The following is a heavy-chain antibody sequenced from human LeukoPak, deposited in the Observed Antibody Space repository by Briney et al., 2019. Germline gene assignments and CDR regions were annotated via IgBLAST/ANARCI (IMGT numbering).Heavy chain of an antibody. D-gene: IGHD6-19*01. CDR2: IFPSGGRT. Sequence: ASVKVSCKASGYTFTTYHIHWVRQAPGQGLDWMGIIFPSGGRTIYAQKFQGRVTMTRDMSTSTVYMELSRLRSEDTAVYFCAREPSNSGLFVCWGQGTLVTVSS. CDR3: AREPSNSGLFVC. J-gene: IGHJ4*02. CDR1: GYTFTTYH. V-gene: IGHV1-46*01.